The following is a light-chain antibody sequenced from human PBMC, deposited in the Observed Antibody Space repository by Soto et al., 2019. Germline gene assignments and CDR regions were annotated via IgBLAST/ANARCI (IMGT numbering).Light chain of an antibody. V-gene: IGKV1-33*01. J-gene: IGKJ3*01. Sequence: DIQVTQSPSSLSASVGDRVTITCQASHDISYYLNWYQQTPGKAPKLLIYDASNLETGVPSRLSGGLSGTYFTLTISRLQPEDIATDYCHQYNDRPRVGPGTKVDIK. CDR3: HQYNDRPR. CDR2: DAS. CDR1: HDISYY.